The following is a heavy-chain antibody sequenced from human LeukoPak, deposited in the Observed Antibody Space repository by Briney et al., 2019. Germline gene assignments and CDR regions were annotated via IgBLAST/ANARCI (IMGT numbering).Heavy chain of an antibody. J-gene: IGHJ4*02. CDR1: GFTFSTYA. CDR3: AKDYPSAVGASPFEY. Sequence: GRSLRLSCTVSGFTFSTYAMHWVRQAPGKGLEWVTFIGYDGSNNYDGSSKYYADSVKGRFTISRDNSKNTLYLQMNSLRPEDTALYYCAKDYPSAVGASPFEYWGQGTLVTVS. CDR2: IGYDGSNNYDGSSK. V-gene: IGHV3-30*02. D-gene: IGHD1-26*01.